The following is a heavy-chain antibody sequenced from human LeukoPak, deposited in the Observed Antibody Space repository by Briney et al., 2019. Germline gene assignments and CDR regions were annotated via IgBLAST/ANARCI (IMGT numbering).Heavy chain of an antibody. CDR1: GFTFSSYW. J-gene: IGHJ6*02. CDR2: INSDGSST. Sequence: GGSLRLSCAASGFTFSSYWMHWVRQAPGKGLVWVSRINSDGSSTSYADSVKGRFTISRDNVKNTLYLQMNSLRAEDTAVYYCARDRDCSSTSCSLYYYGMDVWGQGTTVTVSS. D-gene: IGHD2-2*01. CDR3: ARDRDCSSTSCSLYYYGMDV. V-gene: IGHV3-74*01.